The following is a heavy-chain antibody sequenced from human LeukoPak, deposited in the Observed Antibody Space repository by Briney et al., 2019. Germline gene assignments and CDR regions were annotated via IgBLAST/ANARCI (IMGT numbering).Heavy chain of an antibody. Sequence: KSSETLSLTCAVYGGSFSGYYWSWIRQPPGKGLEWIGEINHSGSTNYNPSLKSRVTISVDTSKNQFSLKLSSVTAADTAVYYCARRGWDNWNYENYWGQGTLVTVPS. J-gene: IGHJ4*02. CDR3: ARRGWDNWNYENY. CDR2: INHSGST. CDR1: GGSFSGYY. V-gene: IGHV4-34*01. D-gene: IGHD1-7*01.